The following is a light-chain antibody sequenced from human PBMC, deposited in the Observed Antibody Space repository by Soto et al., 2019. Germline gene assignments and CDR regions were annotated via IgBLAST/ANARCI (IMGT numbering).Light chain of an antibody. CDR3: QQCGSSPPIT. V-gene: IGKV3-20*01. CDR2: GAS. J-gene: IGKJ5*01. Sequence: VLTQSPGTLSLSPGERATLSCRASQSVGSRYVAWYQQKPGQAPRLLIYGASSRATGTPDRFSGSGSGTDFTLTISRLEPEDFAVYYCQQCGSSPPITFGQGTRLEIK. CDR1: QSVGSRY.